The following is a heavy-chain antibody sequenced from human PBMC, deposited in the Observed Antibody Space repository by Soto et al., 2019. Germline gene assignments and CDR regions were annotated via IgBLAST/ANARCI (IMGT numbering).Heavy chain of an antibody. CDR2: IYWNEDK. V-gene: IGHV2-5*01. Sequence: SGPTLVNPTQTLTLTCTFSAFSLSTNGVGVGWIRQPPGKPLEWLAVIYWNEDKRYSRSLKSRLSITKDTSKNQVVLTMTTMDPVDTATYYCVHTVMVHTITGGHHFDYWGPAILVTAS. J-gene: IGHJ4*02. D-gene: IGHD2-8*01. CDR1: AFSLSTNGVG. CDR3: VHTVMVHTITGGHHFDY.